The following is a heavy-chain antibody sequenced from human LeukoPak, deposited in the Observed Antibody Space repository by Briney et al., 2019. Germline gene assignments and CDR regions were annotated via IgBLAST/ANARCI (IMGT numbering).Heavy chain of an antibody. Sequence: GGSLRLSCAASGFTFSHYYMSWIRQAPGKGLEWVSSINSPGTSIYYADSVKGRFTISRDNARKSLYLQMNSLRAEDTAVYYCAKSKSGGWGQGTLVTVSS. CDR3: AKSKSGG. CDR1: GFTFSHYY. CDR2: INSPGTSI. J-gene: IGHJ4*02. D-gene: IGHD3-10*01. V-gene: IGHV3-11*01.